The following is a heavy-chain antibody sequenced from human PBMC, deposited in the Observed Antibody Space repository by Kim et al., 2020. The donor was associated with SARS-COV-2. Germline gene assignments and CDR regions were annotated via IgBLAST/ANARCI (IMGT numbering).Heavy chain of an antibody. D-gene: IGHD3-16*02. CDR2: IYHSGST. CDR3: SRQALRELSYLDY. J-gene: IGHJ4*02. Sequence: SETLSLTCTASGGSISSSSYYWGWIRQPQGKGLEWIGSIYHSGSTPYNPSLQSRVTISVDTSKNQFSLKPRSVTAADTAVYYCSRQALRELSYLDYWGQGTLVTVSS. CDR1: GGSISSSSYY. V-gene: IGHV4-39*01.